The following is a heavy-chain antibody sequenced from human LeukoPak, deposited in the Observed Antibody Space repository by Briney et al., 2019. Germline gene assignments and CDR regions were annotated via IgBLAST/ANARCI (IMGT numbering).Heavy chain of an antibody. Sequence: SETLSLTCTVSGGSVNSGSYFWSWIRQPPGKGLEWIGYIQNSARTDYNPSLESRVTISVDSSKDQFSLRLSSVTAADTAVYYCATDYSNFYGMDVWGQGTTVTVSS. V-gene: IGHV4-61*01. D-gene: IGHD4-11*01. CDR1: GGSVNSGSYF. J-gene: IGHJ6*02. CDR3: ATDYSNFYGMDV. CDR2: IQNSART.